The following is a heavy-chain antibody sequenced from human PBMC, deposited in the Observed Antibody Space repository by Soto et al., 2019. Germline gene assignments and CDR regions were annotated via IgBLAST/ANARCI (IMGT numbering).Heavy chain of an antibody. V-gene: IGHV4-31*03. CDR2: IYYSGST. CDR1: GGSISSGGYY. Sequence: SETLSLTCTVSGGSISSGGYYWSWIRQHPGKGLEWIGYIYYSGSTYYNPSLKSRVTISVDTSKNQFSLKLSSVIAADTAVYYCARDNALRYCTNGVCYSGRWFDPWGQGTLVTVSS. D-gene: IGHD2-8*01. CDR3: ARDNALRYCTNGVCYSGRWFDP. J-gene: IGHJ5*02.